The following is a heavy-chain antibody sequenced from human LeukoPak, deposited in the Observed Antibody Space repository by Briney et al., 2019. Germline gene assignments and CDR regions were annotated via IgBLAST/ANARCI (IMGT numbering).Heavy chain of an antibody. CDR1: GYSFTIYW. Sequence: GGSLKISCKGSGYSFTIYWIGWVRQMPGKGLGWMGIIYPGDSDTRYSPSFQGQVTISADRSINTAYLQWSSLKASDTAIYYCARRLKNSNGWTFDYWGQGTLVTVSS. CDR3: ARRLKNSNGWTFDY. J-gene: IGHJ4*02. CDR2: IYPGDSDT. V-gene: IGHV5-51*01. D-gene: IGHD6-19*01.